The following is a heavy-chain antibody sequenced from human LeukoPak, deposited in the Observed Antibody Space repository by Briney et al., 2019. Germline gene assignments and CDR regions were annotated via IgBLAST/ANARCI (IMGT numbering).Heavy chain of an antibody. CDR1: GFTFSNYW. J-gene: IGHJ4*02. Sequence: PGGSLRLSCAASGFTFSNYWMSWVRQAPGKGLGWVANIKQEGSEKYYLDSVKGRFIISRDNAENSLYLQMNSLRAEDTALYYCAKDGAWLRFDDWGQGILVTVSS. CDR3: AKDGAWLRFDD. V-gene: IGHV3-7*01. D-gene: IGHD5-12*01. CDR2: IKQEGSEK.